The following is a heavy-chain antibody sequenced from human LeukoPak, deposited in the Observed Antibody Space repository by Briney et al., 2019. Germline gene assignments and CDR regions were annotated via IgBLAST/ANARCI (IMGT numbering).Heavy chain of an antibody. Sequence: SETLSLTCNVSGGSISSGGYYWNWIRQHPGKGLEWIGHIYYSEYTYYNPSLRSRVSISVDTSKNQFSLKLNSVSVADTAVYYCEREVVSMIEVGYFDSWGQGTLVTVSS. V-gene: IGHV4-31*03. J-gene: IGHJ4*02. CDR3: EREVVSMIEVGYFDS. D-gene: IGHD3-22*01. CDR1: GGSISSGGYY. CDR2: IYYSEYT.